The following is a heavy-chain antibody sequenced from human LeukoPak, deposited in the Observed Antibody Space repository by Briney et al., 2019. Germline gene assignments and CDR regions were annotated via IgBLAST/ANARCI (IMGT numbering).Heavy chain of an antibody. CDR1: GASITSYY. D-gene: IGHD2-15*01. V-gene: IGHV4-59*12. Sequence: SETLSLTCTVSGASITSYYWSWIRQPPGKGLEWIGYIYYSGSTYYNPSLKSRVTISVDTSKNQFSLKLSSVTAADTAVYYCAREEGGKKVAALGIDYWGQGTLVTVSS. CDR2: IYYSGST. CDR3: AREEGGKKVAALGIDY. J-gene: IGHJ4*02.